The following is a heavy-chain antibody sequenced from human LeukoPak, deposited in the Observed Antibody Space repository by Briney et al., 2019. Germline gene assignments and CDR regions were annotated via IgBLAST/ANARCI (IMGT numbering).Heavy chain of an antibody. D-gene: IGHD1-26*01. CDR3: ARQREVGAIFYYGMDV. CDR1: GGSFSGYY. CDR2: INHSGST. J-gene: IGHJ6*02. Sequence: SETLSLTCAVYGGSFSGYYWSWIRQPPGKGLEWIGEINHSGSTNYNPSPKSRVTISVDTSKNQFSLKLSSVTAADTAVYYCARQREVGAIFYYGMDVWGQGTTVTVSS. V-gene: IGHV4-34*01.